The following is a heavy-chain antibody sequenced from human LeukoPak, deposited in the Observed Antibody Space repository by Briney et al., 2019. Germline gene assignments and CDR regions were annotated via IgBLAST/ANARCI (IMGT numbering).Heavy chain of an antibody. CDR2: IKSKTDGGTT. J-gene: IGHJ4*02. Sequence: PGGSLRLSCAASGFTFINAWMSWVRQAPGKGLEWVGRIKSKTDGGTTDYAAPVKGRFTISRDDSKNTLYLQMNSLKTEDTAVYYCTTGLTYYYDSSGYYPIDNWGQGTLVTVSS. CDR1: GFTFINAW. D-gene: IGHD3-22*01. CDR3: TTGLTYYYDSSGYYPIDN. V-gene: IGHV3-15*01.